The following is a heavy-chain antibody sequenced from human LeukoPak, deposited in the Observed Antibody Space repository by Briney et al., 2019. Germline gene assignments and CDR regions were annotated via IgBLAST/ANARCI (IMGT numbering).Heavy chain of an antibody. D-gene: IGHD5-18*01. J-gene: IGHJ4*02. V-gene: IGHV4-39*07. CDR2: IYYSGST. CDR3: ARVRPYSYGYDY. CDR1: GGSISSSSYY. Sequence: SETLSLTCTVSGGSISSSSYYWGWIRQPPGKGLEWIGSIYYSGSTYYNPSLKSRVTISVDTSKNQLSLKLSSVTAADTAVYYCARVRPYSYGYDYWGQGTLVTVSS.